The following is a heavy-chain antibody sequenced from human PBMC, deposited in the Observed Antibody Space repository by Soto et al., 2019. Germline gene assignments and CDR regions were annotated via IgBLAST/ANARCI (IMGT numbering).Heavy chain of an antibody. J-gene: IGHJ6*02. CDR2: IIPIFGTA. Sequence: PLNRSCKAAGGAFSRYAISCVRQTPGQGLEWMGGIIPIFGTANYAQKFQGRVTITADESTSTAYMELSSLRSEDTAVYYCARVSYYGSGSYYNGGYYYYGMDVWGQGTTVTVSS. D-gene: IGHD3-10*01. V-gene: IGHV1-69*01. CDR3: ARVSYYGSGSYYNGGYYYYGMDV. CDR1: GGAFSRYA.